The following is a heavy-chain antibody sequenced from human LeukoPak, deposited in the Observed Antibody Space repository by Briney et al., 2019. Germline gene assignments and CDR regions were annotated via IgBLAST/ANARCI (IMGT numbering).Heavy chain of an antibody. J-gene: IGHJ6*02. D-gene: IGHD3-16*01. CDR1: GFTFSNAW. V-gene: IGHV3-15*01. Sequence: GGSLRLSCAASGFTFSNAWMSWVRQAPGKGLEWVGRIKSKTDGGTTDYAAPVKGRFTISRDDSKNTLYLQMNSLKTEDTAVYYCTTDPPPGGVYHYYYGMDVWGQGTTVTVSS. CDR2: IKSKTDGGTT. CDR3: TTDPPPGGVYHYYYGMDV.